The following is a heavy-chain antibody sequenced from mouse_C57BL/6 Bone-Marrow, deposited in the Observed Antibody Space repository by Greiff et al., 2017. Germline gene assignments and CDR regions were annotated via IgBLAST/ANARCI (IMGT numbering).Heavy chain of an antibody. CDR3: LITTVVATDY. D-gene: IGHD1-1*01. J-gene: IGHJ2*01. Sequence: EVQLQESGAELVRPGASVKLSCTASGFNIKDDYMHWVKQRPEQGLEWIGWIDPENGDTEYASKFQGKATITADTSSNTAYLQLSSLTSEDTAVYYCLITTVVATDYWGQGTTLTGSS. CDR1: GFNIKDDY. V-gene: IGHV14-4*01. CDR2: IDPENGDT.